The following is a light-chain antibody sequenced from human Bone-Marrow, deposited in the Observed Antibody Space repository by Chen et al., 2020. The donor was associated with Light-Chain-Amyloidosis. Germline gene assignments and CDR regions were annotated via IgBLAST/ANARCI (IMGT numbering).Light chain of an antibody. Sequence: AIRLIQSPPSLSASTGDIVTITCRASQGITNYLAWYQQRPGEAPHLLISAASTLHSGVPSRFNGTGSGTDFTLTITSLQSEDFATYFCQQYYTYPLTFGGGTKVDI. V-gene: IGKV1-8*01. CDR1: QGITNY. CDR2: AAS. J-gene: IGKJ4*01. CDR3: QQYYTYPLT.